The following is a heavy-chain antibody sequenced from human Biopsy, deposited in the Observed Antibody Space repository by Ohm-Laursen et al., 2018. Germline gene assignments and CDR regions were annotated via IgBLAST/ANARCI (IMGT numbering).Heavy chain of an antibody. J-gene: IGHJ4*02. CDR3: ARDLGNLRGVMFYLDS. V-gene: IGHV3-33*08. D-gene: IGHD3-16*01. Sequence: SLRLSCTASGFTFTSYAMHWVRQAPGKGLGWVAVVWYDGINKFYADSVEGRFTISRDNFKNTVYLEMNSLRPEDTAVYYCARDLGNLRGVMFYLDSWGQGTLVSVSS. CDR2: VWYDGINK. CDR1: GFTFTSYA.